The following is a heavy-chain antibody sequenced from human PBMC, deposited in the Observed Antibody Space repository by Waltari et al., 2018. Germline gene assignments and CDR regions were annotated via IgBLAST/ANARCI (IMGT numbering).Heavy chain of an antibody. V-gene: IGHV4-59*08. CDR3: ARHGGFSSSVGAFLSGFDP. J-gene: IGHJ5*02. D-gene: IGHD6-13*01. Sequence: QVQLQESGPGLVKPSETLSLTCPVSGGSISSYYWSWIRQPPGKGLEWIGYIYYSGSTNYNPSLKSRVTISVDTSKNQFSLKLSSVTAADTAVYYCARHGGFSSSVGAFLSGFDPWGQGTLVTVSS. CDR2: IYYSGST. CDR1: GGSISSYY.